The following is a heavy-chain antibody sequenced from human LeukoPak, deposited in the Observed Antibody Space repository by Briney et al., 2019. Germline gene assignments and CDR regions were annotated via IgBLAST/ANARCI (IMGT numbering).Heavy chain of an antibody. J-gene: IGHJ3*02. D-gene: IGHD3-3*02. CDR2: IYHSGST. CDR3: ARDSHLNAFDI. V-gene: IGHV4-30-2*01. CDR1: GGSISSGGYY. Sequence: SQTLSLTCTVSGGSISSGGYYWSWVRQPPGKGLVWIGYIYHSGSTYYNPSLKSRVTISVDRSKNQFSLKLSSVTAADTAVYYCARDSHLNAFDIWGQGTMVTVS.